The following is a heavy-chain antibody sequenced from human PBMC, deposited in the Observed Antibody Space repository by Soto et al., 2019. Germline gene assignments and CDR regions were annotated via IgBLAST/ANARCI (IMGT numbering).Heavy chain of an antibody. CDR2: ISGSAGRT. Sequence: EVQLLESGGGLVHPGGSLRLSCAASGFTFSSYAMSWVRQAPGRGLEWVSLISGSAGRTYYADSVKGRFTISRDNSRNTLYLKMNSRRGEDTAVYHCAKDLHSGGYGGFDSWGQGALVTVSS. V-gene: IGHV3-23*01. CDR1: GFTFSSYA. D-gene: IGHD6-19*01. J-gene: IGHJ4*02. CDR3: AKDLHSGGYGGFDS.